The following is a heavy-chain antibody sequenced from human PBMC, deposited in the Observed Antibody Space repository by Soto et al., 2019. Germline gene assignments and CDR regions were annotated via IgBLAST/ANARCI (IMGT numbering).Heavy chain of an antibody. D-gene: IGHD3-10*01. CDR2: ISYDGSNK. CDR1: GFTFSSYG. CDR3: AKDSLVPLESTNRGPVDY. J-gene: IGHJ4*02. Sequence: GGSLRLSCAASGFTFSSYGMHWVRQAPGKGLEWVAVISYDGSNKYYADSVKGRFTISRDNSKNTLYLQMNSLRAEDTAVYYCAKDSLVPLESTNRGPVDYWGQGTLV. V-gene: IGHV3-30*18.